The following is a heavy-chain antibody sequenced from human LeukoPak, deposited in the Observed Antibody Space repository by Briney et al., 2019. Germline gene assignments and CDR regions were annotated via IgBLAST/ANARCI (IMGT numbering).Heavy chain of an antibody. V-gene: IGHV1-18*01. D-gene: IGHD3-10*01. CDR3: ARDFGDYYGMDV. J-gene: IGHJ6*02. CDR2: ISAYNGNT. Sequence: ASVKVSCKASGYTFTSFGLSWLRQAPGQGLEWMGWISAYNGNTNYAQKLQGRVTMTTDTSTSTAYMELRSLRSDDTAVYYCARDFGDYYGMDVWGQGTTVTVSS. CDR1: GYTFTSFG.